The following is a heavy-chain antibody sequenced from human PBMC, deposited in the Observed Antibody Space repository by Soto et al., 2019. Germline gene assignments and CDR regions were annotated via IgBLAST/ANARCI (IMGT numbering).Heavy chain of an antibody. CDR3: ARSGLFVFDYQYDENGFFRGGPNDGFDP. Sequence: GESLKISCQRSGDTLSNYWIAWVRQLPGKGLAWMGLIYPAVSDARYSPSFQWQVTISVDNSISTAYLQWGSLKASDTAMYYCARSGLFVFDYQYDENGFFRGGPNDGFDPWGQGTLVTVSS. J-gene: IGHJ5*02. CDR2: IYPAVSDA. D-gene: IGHD1-1*01. CDR1: GDTLSNYW. V-gene: IGHV5-51*01.